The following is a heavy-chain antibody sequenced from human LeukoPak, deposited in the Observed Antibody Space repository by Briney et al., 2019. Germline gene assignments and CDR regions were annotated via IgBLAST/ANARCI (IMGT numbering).Heavy chain of an antibody. J-gene: IGHJ3*02. V-gene: IGHV5-51*01. Sequence: GESLKISCKGSGYSFTSYWIGWVRQMPGKGLEWMGIIYPGDSDTRYSPSFQGQDTISADKSISTAYLQWSSLKASDTAMYYCARPRRSYYNNDAFDIWGQGTMVTVSS. D-gene: IGHD3-10*01. CDR2: IYPGDSDT. CDR1: GYSFTSYW. CDR3: ARPRRSYYNNDAFDI.